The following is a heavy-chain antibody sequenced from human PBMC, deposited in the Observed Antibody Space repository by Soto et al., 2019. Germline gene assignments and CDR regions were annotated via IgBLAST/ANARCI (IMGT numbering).Heavy chain of an antibody. Sequence: GGYPRQSSAASCFTFRNYCRHWVRQAPGKGLEWVSGISGSGTGTYYADSVKGRFTISRDNSKSTVYLHMNSLRADDTAIYYCAKEGGGGAAMVTSYFDYWGQGTLVTVSS. CDR3: AKEGGGGAAMVTSYFDY. CDR2: ISGSGTGT. J-gene: IGHJ4*02. V-gene: IGHV3-23*01. D-gene: IGHD5-18*01. CDR1: CFTFRNYC.